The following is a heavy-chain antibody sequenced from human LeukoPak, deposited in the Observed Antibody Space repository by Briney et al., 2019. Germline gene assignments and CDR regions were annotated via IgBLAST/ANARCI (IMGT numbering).Heavy chain of an antibody. CDR1: GFTFSTYE. Sequence: PGGSLRLSCAASGFTFSTYEMTWVRQSPGKGLEWVSYISSSGSTIYYADSVKGRFTISRDNSKNTLYLQMGSLRAEDMALYYCARAKLRNPGFYDYWGQGTLVTVSS. CDR2: ISSSGSTI. D-gene: IGHD1-1*01. CDR3: ARAKLRNPGFYDY. V-gene: IGHV3-48*03. J-gene: IGHJ4*02.